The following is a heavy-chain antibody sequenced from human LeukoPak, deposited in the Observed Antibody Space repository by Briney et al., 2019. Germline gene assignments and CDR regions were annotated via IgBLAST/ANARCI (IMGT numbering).Heavy chain of an antibody. CDR2: INPSGGST. Sequence: ASVKVSCKASGYTFTSYYMHWVRQAPGQGLGWMGIINPSGGSTSYAQKFQGRATMTRDMSTSTVYMELSSLRSDDTAVYYCARFRSGGWPTVNGFDPWGQGSLVTVSS. D-gene: IGHD3-10*01. V-gene: IGHV1-46*01. CDR1: GYTFTSYY. J-gene: IGHJ5*02. CDR3: ARFRSGGWPTVNGFDP.